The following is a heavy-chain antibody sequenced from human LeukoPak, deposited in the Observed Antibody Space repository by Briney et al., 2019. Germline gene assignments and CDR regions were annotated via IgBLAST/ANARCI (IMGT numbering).Heavy chain of an antibody. CDR1: GFGFSNDA. Sequence: GGSLRLSCAASGFGFSNDAMSWVRQAPGKGLEWVATIKGDGSDKRYVDSVKGRFTISRDDVKNSLYLQLNNLRAEDTAIYYCARAQWGYPFDVWGQGTRVTVSS. CDR2: IKGDGSDK. V-gene: IGHV3-7*03. CDR3: ARAQWGYPFDV. D-gene: IGHD5-18*01. J-gene: IGHJ3*01.